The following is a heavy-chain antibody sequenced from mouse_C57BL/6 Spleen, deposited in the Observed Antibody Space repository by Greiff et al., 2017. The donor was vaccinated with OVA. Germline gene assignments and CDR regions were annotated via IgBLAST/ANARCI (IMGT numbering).Heavy chain of an antibody. J-gene: IGHJ4*01. CDR1: GFTFSDYY. CDR3: ARGDDYDGGAMDY. CDR2: INYDGSST. Sequence: EVMLVESEGGLVQPGSSMKLSCTASGFTFSDYYMAWVRQVPEKGLEWVANINYDGSSTYYLDSLKSRFIISRDNAKNILYLQMSSLKSEDTATYYCARGDDYDGGAMDYWGQGTSVTVSS. V-gene: IGHV5-16*01. D-gene: IGHD2-4*01.